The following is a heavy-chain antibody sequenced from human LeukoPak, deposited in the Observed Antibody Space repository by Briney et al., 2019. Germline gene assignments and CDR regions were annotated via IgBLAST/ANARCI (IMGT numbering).Heavy chain of an antibody. J-gene: IGHJ5*02. D-gene: IGHD6-19*01. Sequence: GGSLRLSCAASGFTFSSNYMSWVRQAPGKGLEWVSVIYGGGSTYYADSVKGRFTISRDDSKNTLYLQMNSLRAKDTAVYYCARVTGIAVVSWGQGTLVTVSS. CDR1: GFTFSSNY. CDR2: IYGGGST. V-gene: IGHV3-53*01. CDR3: ARVTGIAVVS.